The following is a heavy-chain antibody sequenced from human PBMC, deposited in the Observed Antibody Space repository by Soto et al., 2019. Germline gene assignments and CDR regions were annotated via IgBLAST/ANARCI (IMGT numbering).Heavy chain of an antibody. J-gene: IGHJ4*02. D-gene: IGHD5-12*01. Sequence: QVQLVQSGAEVKKPGSSVKVSCKASGGTFSSYAISWVRQAPGQGLEWMGGIIPIFGTANYAQKFQGRVTSTADESTSTAYMELSRLRSEDTAGYYCARDPPPYSGYDWSGGYWGQGTLVTVS. V-gene: IGHV1-69*01. CDR1: GGTFSSYA. CDR3: ARDPPPYSGYDWSGGY. CDR2: IIPIFGTA.